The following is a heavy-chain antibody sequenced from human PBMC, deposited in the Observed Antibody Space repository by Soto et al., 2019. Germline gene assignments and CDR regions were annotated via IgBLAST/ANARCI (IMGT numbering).Heavy chain of an antibody. V-gene: IGHV3-30*18. CDR1: GFTFSSSG. CDR2: ISYDGSNK. J-gene: IGHJ4*02. CDR3: AKEFNSWNYFDY. D-gene: IGHD1-20*01. Sequence: GGSLRLSCAASGFTFSSSGMHWVRQAPGKGLEWVAVISYDGSNKFYADSVKGRFTISGDNFRNTLYLQMNSLRAEDTAVYYCAKEFNSWNYFDYWGQGTLVTVSS.